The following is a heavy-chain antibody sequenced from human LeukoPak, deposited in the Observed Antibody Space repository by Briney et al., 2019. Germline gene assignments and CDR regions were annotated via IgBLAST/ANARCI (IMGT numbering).Heavy chain of an antibody. V-gene: IGHV3-48*03. J-gene: IGHJ4*02. CDR3: ASGRGSYSPDY. CDR1: GFSFRDHE. D-gene: IGHD1-26*01. Sequence: GGSLRLSCAASGFSFRDHEMNWVRQAPGKGLEWVSYLSSSGNAYYADSVKGRFTISRDNSKNSLYLQMTSLRVEDTAVYYCASGRGSYSPDYWGQGTLVTVSS. CDR2: LSSSGNA.